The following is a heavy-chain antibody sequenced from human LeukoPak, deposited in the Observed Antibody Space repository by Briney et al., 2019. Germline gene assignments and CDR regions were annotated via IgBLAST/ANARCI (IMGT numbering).Heavy chain of an antibody. CDR3: TTDYGSSISSYYYYGMDV. D-gene: IGHD2-21*01. Sequence: GGSLRLSCAASGFTFSSYGMHWVRQAPGKGLEWVAVIWYDGSNKYYADSVKGRFTISRDNSKNTLYLQMNSLRAEDTAVYYCTTDYGSSISSYYYYGMDVWGQGTTVIVSS. CDR1: GFTFSSYG. CDR2: IWYDGSNK. J-gene: IGHJ6*02. V-gene: IGHV3-33*01.